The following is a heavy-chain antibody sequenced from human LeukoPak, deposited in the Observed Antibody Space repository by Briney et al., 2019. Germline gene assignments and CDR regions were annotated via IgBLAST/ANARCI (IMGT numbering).Heavy chain of an antibody. Sequence: SVKVSCKASGGTFSSYAISWVRQAPGQGLEWMGRIIPILGIANYAQKFQGRVTITADKSTSTAYMELSSLRSEDTAVYYCARFDSSGYFVDWALNYWGQGTLVTVSS. CDR1: GGTFSSYA. CDR3: ARFDSSGYFVDWALNY. J-gene: IGHJ4*02. D-gene: IGHD3-22*01. CDR2: IIPILGIA. V-gene: IGHV1-69*04.